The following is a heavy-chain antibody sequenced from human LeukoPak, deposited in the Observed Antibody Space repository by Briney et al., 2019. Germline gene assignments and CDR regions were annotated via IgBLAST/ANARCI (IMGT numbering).Heavy chain of an antibody. Sequence: ASVKVSCKASGYTFTGYYMHWVRQAPGQGLEWMGWINPNSGGTNYAQKFQGWVTMTRDTSISTAYMELSRLRSDDTAVYYCARRGDYYDSSGYYGNLAEDAFDIWGQGTMVTVSS. CDR2: INPNSGGT. CDR3: ARRGDYYDSSGYYGNLAEDAFDI. D-gene: IGHD3-22*01. CDR1: GYTFTGYY. V-gene: IGHV1-2*04. J-gene: IGHJ3*02.